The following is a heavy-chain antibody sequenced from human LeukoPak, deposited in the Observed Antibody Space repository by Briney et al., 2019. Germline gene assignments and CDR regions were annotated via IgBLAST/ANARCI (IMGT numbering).Heavy chain of an antibody. J-gene: IGHJ4*02. CDR1: GFTFSSYG. CDR3: ARGPPHYYDSSGFDY. D-gene: IGHD3-22*01. CDR2: ISYDGSHK. V-gene: IGHV3-30*03. Sequence: GGSLRLSCAASGFTFSSYGVHWVRQAPGKGLEWVAVISYDGSHKYYADSVKGRFTISRDNSKNTLYLQMNSLRAEDTAVYYCARGPPHYYDSSGFDYWGQGTLVTVSS.